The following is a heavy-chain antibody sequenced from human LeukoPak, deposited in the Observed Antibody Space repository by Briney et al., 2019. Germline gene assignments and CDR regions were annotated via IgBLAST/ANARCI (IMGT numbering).Heavy chain of an antibody. CDR2: INHSGST. CDR1: GGSFSGYY. CDR3: ARAPTGIDY. J-gene: IGHJ4*02. Sequence: KPSETLSLTCAVYGGSFSGYYWSWIRQPPGKGLEWIGEINHSGSTNYNPSLKSRVTISVDTSKNQFTLKLSSVTAADTAVYYCARAPTGIDYWGQGTLVTVSS. V-gene: IGHV4-34*01.